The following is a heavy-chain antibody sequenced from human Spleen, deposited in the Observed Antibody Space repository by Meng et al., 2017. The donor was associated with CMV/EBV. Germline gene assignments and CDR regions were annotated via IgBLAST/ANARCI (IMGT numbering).Heavy chain of an antibody. V-gene: IGHV4-61*01. D-gene: IGHD6-13*01. CDR2: MHYTGST. CDR3: ARDVAAAGNRFDT. Sequence: SETLSLTCTVSGDSISSGNYYWSWIRQPPGKGLEWIGYMHYTGSTHYNPSLKSRVTISANTSKNQFSLKLTSVSAADTAVYYCARDVAAAGNRFDTWGQGALVTVSS. CDR1: GDSISSGNYY. J-gene: IGHJ5*02.